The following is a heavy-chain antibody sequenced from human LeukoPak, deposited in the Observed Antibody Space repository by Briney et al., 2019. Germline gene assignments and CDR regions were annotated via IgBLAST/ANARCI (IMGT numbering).Heavy chain of an antibody. CDR3: ARGIDRGNNYFDP. D-gene: IGHD3-10*01. Sequence: KPSETLSLTCAGYGGSFSGYYWNWIRQPPGKGLEWIGEITQSGSTNYNPSPKRRVTISVDTSKSQFSLKLSSVTAADTAVYYCARGIDRGNNYFDPSGRGTLVTVSS. V-gene: IGHV4-34*01. CDR1: GGSFSGYY. CDR2: ITQSGST. J-gene: IGHJ5*02.